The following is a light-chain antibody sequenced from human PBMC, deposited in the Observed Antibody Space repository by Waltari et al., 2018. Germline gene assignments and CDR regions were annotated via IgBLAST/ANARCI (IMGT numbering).Light chain of an antibody. V-gene: IGLV2-14*01. J-gene: IGLJ3*02. CDR3: SSYTSSSTFAV. Sequence: QSALTQPASVSGSPGQSITISCTGTSSDVGGYNYVSWYQQHPGKAPKLMIYDVSKRPSGVSNRFSGSKSGNTASLTISGLQAEDEADYHCSSYTSSSTFAVFGGGTKLTVL. CDR1: SSDVGGYNY. CDR2: DVS.